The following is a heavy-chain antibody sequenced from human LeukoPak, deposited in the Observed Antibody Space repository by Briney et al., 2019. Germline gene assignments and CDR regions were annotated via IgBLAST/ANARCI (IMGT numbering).Heavy chain of an antibody. CDR3: ARGSRVWFGELLFDY. CDR2: ISSSSSYT. V-gene: IGHV3-48*03. D-gene: IGHD3-10*01. J-gene: IGHJ4*02. CDR1: EFTFTSYE. Sequence: GGSLRLSCAASEFTFTSYELNWVRQAPGKGLEWVSYISSSSSYTNYADSVKGRFTISRDNAKNSLYLKMNSQRAEDTAVYYCARGSRVWFGELLFDYWGQGTLVTVAS.